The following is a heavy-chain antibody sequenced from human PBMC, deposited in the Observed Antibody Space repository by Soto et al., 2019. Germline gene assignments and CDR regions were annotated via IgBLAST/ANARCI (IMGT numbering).Heavy chain of an antibody. CDR3: AREAGYCLDY. Sequence: QVQLVESGGGVVQPGRSLRLSCAASGFTFSSYGMHWVRQAPGKGLEWVAVIWFDGSYKYYADSVKGRFTISRDNSKNTLYLQMNSLRAEDTAVYYCAREAGYCLDYWGHGTLVTVSS. CDR1: GFTFSSYG. CDR2: IWFDGSYK. D-gene: IGHD5-12*01. V-gene: IGHV3-33*01. J-gene: IGHJ4*01.